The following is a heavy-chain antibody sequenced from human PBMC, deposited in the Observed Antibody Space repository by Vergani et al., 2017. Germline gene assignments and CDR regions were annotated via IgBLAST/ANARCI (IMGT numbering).Heavy chain of an antibody. V-gene: IGHV4-30-2*01. D-gene: IGHD3/OR15-3a*01. CDR3: ARDQTCYSRDWSTYFFYMDV. CDR2: VYYSGTT. J-gene: IGHJ6*03. Sequence: QLQLQESDSRLVNPSQTLSLTCTLSGDAISRDTYSWNWVRQPPGKPLEWIGSVYYSGTTYYNPSLGGRVTMSIDKSKNHFSLTLTSVTAADSAFYFCARDQTCYSRDWSTYFFYMDVWGKGTTVTVSS. CDR1: GDAISRDTYS.